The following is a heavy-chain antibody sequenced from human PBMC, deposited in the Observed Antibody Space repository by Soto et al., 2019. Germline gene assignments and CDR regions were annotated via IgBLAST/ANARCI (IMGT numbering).Heavy chain of an antibody. CDR2: IYYSGST. V-gene: IGHV4-39*01. J-gene: IGHJ5*02. CDR3: ARLEIAAAGYNWLDP. Sequence: SETLSLTCTVSGGSISSSSYYWGWIRQPPGKGLEWIGSIYYSGSTYYNPSLKSRVTISVDTSKNQFSLKLSSVTAADTAVYYCARLEIAAAGYNWLDPWGQGTLVTVSS. D-gene: IGHD6-13*01. CDR1: GGSISSSSYY.